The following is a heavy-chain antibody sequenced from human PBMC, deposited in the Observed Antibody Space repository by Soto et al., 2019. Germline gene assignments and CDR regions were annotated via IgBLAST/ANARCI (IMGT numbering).Heavy chain of an antibody. CDR2: IYHSGST. V-gene: IGHV4-4*02. D-gene: IGHD2-15*01. CDR1: GGSISSSNW. CDR3: ARLVGTPYYYGMDV. Sequence: SETLSLTCAVSGGSISSSNWWSWVRQPPGKGLEWIGEIYHSGSTNYNPSLKSRVTISVDKSKNQFSLKLSSVTAADTAVYYCARLVGTPYYYGMDVWGQGTTVTVSS. J-gene: IGHJ6*02.